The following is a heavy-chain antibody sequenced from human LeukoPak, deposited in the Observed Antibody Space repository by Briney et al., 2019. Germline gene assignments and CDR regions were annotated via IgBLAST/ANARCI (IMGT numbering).Heavy chain of an antibody. Sequence: GGSLRLSCAAPGFTFSSYAMGWVRQAPGKGLGWVSAISGSRGSTYYADSGKGRFTISRDNSKNTLYLQMNSLRAEDTAVYYCAKDQDYDFWSGYYGLYNWFDPWGQGTLVTVSS. V-gene: IGHV3-23*01. CDR2: ISGSRGST. CDR1: GFTFSSYA. D-gene: IGHD3-3*01. CDR3: AKDQDYDFWSGYYGLYNWFDP. J-gene: IGHJ5*02.